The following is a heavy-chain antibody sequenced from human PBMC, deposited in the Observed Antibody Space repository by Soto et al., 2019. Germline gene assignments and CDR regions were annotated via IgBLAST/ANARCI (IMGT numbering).Heavy chain of an antibody. CDR2: IYWEDDK. CDR3: AHIGLLNWFDP. Sequence: QITLKESGPTLVRPTETLTLTCSFSGFSVSSSSLGVGWIRQPPGEALEWLALIYWEDDKRYSPSLKSRHTITKDTSKNQVVLRMTNMHPVDTGTYYCAHIGLLNWFDPWGQGTLVTVSS. J-gene: IGHJ5*02. V-gene: IGHV2-5*02. CDR1: GFSVSSSSLG. D-gene: IGHD1-26*01.